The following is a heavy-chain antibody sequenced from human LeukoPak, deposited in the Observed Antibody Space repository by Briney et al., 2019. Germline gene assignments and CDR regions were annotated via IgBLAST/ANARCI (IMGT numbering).Heavy chain of an antibody. D-gene: IGHD2-2*01. CDR1: GGSISSYY. J-gene: IGHJ4*02. V-gene: IGHV4-4*07. CDR2: IYTSGST. CDR3: ASGEGYCSSTSCYLY. Sequence: SETLSLTFTVSGGSISSYYWSWIRQPAGKGLEWIGRIYTSGSTNYNPSLKSRVTMSVDTSKNQFSLKLSSVTAADTAVYYCASGEGYCSSTSCYLYWGQGTLVTVSS.